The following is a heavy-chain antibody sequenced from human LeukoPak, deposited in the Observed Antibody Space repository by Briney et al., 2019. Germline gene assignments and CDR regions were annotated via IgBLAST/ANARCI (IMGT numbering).Heavy chain of an antibody. J-gene: IGHJ4*02. Sequence: PGRSLRLSCAASGFTFSSYAMHWFRQAPGKGLEWVAVISYDGSNKYYADSVKGRFTISRDNSKNTLYLQMNSLTAEDTAVYYCARGSTTGYYAYWGQGTLVTVSS. CDR2: ISYDGSNK. V-gene: IGHV3-30*04. CDR3: ARGSTTGYYAY. D-gene: IGHD3-9*01. CDR1: GFTFSSYA.